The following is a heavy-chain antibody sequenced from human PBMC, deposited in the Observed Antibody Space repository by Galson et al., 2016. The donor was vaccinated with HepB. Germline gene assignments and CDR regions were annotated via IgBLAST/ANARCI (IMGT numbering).Heavy chain of an antibody. D-gene: IGHD6-19*01. J-gene: IGHJ3*02. CDR2: INQDGSAK. V-gene: IGHV3-7*01. Sequence: SLRLSCAASGFSISAFWMGWVRQAPGKGLEWVANINQDGSAKYYVDSAKGRFTISRVNAKGTLCLQMNSLRVEDTAMYYCASGYTSGIWGQGTMVSVSS. CDR3: ASGYTSGI. CDR1: GFSISAFW.